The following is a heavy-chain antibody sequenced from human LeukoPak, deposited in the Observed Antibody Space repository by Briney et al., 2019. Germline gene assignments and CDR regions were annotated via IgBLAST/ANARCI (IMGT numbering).Heavy chain of an antibody. CDR1: GYTFSSYG. CDR2: MSPHNGKT. V-gene: IGHV1-18*01. Sequence: ASVKVSFKASGYTFSSYGISWMRQTPGQAPEWMGWMSPHNGKTEYEEKVQDRVTLTTDISTTTVNLELRSLRSDDTAMYFCARGHSSNWHGDYWFDPWGQGTLVTVSS. J-gene: IGHJ5*02. CDR3: ARGHSSNWHGDYWFDP. D-gene: IGHD1-1*01.